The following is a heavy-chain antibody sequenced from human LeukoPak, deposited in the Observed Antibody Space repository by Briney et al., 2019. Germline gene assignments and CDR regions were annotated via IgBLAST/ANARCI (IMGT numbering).Heavy chain of an antibody. CDR2: ISSSGSTI. J-gene: IGHJ4*02. Sequence: PGGSLRLSCAASGFTFSSYEMNWVRQAPGKGLEWVSYISSSGSTIYYADSVKGRFTISRDNAKNSLYLQMNSLRAEDTAVYYCARARYSSGCSGYWGQGTLVTVSS. V-gene: IGHV3-48*03. D-gene: IGHD6-19*01. CDR1: GFTFSSYE. CDR3: ARARYSSGCSGY.